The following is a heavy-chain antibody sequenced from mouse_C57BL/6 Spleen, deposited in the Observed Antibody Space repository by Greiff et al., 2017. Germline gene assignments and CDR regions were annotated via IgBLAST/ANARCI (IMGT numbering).Heavy chain of an antibody. Sequence: EVKLVESGGGLVKPGGSLKLSCAASGFTFSSYAMSWVRQTPEKRLEWVATISAGGSYTYYPDNVKGRFTISRDNAKNNLYLQMSHLTSEDAAMYDCARDGGNYVRNVDYWGQGTTLTVSS. CDR1: GFTFSSYA. D-gene: IGHD2-1*01. CDR2: ISAGGSYT. V-gene: IGHV5-4*01. CDR3: ARDGGNYVRNVDY. J-gene: IGHJ2*01.